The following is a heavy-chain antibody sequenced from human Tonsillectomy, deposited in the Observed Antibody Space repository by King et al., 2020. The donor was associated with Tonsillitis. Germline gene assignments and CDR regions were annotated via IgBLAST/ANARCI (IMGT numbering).Heavy chain of an antibody. CDR3: VKDTLGYLGAAHYGMDV. J-gene: IGHJ6*02. D-gene: IGHD1-26*01. Sequence: QLVQSGGGLVQPGGSLRLSCSASGFTFSSHAMHWVRQAPGKGLEYVSGITSNGGSTSHADSVKGRFTISRDNSRNTLYLQMSSLRVEDTAVYYCVKDTLGYLGAAHYGMDVWGQGTTVTVSS. CDR2: ITSNGGST. CDR1: GFTFSSHA. V-gene: IGHV3-64D*06.